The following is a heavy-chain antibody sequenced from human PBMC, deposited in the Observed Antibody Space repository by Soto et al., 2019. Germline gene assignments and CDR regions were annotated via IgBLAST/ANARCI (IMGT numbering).Heavy chain of an antibody. Sequence: QVTLKESGPVLVKPTETLTLTCTVSGFSLSNARVGVSWIRQPPGKALEWLADMFSNGEKSYNTSLKTRLTMSRDTSRVALNMTNMDPADTATYYCARMRVELRSYYSYGMDVWGQGTTVTVSS. V-gene: IGHV2-26*01. J-gene: IGHJ6*02. CDR3: ARMRVELRSYYSYGMDV. CDR2: MFSNGEK. D-gene: IGHD1-7*01. CDR1: GFSLSNARVG.